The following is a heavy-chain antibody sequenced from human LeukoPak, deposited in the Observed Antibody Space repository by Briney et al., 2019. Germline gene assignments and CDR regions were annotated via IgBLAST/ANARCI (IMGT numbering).Heavy chain of an antibody. CDR1: GFTFSSYS. CDR3: ARDSTIFGVVRGYYYYMDV. D-gene: IGHD3-3*01. CDR2: ISSSSSYI. Sequence: GGSLRLSCAASGFTFSSYSMNWVRQAPGKGPEWVSSISSSSSYIYYADSVKGRFTISRDNAKNSLYLQMNSLRAEDTAVYYCARDSTIFGVVRGYYYYMDVWGKGTTVTVSS. V-gene: IGHV3-21*01. J-gene: IGHJ6*03.